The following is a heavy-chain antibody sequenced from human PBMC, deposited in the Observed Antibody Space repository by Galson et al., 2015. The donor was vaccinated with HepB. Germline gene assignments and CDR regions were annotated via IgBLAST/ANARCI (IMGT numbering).Heavy chain of an antibody. CDR3: ARGPDYGDYAPYDY. CDR1: EFTLRSYA. J-gene: IGHJ4*02. CDR2: ISYDGSDK. Sequence: SLRLSCAASEFTLRSYAMHWVRQAPGKGLEWVAVISYDGSDKYYADSVKGRFTISGDNSKSTLYLEMNSLRPEDTAVYYCARGPDYGDYAPYDYWGQGTLVTVSS. V-gene: IGHV3-30*04. D-gene: IGHD4-17*01.